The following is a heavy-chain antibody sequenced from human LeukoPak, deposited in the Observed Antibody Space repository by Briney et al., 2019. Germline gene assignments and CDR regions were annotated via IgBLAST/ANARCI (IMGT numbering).Heavy chain of an antibody. CDR1: GYSFTSYW. V-gene: IGHV5-51*01. CDR2: IYPGDSDT. CDR3: ARRGYCSGGSCYSYAFDI. Sequence: GEPLKISCKGSGYSFTSYWIGWVRQMPGKGLEWMGIIYPGDSDTRYSPSFQGQVTISADKSISTAYLQWSSLKASDTAMYYCARRGYCSGGSCYSYAFDIWGQGTMVTVSS. D-gene: IGHD2-15*01. J-gene: IGHJ3*02.